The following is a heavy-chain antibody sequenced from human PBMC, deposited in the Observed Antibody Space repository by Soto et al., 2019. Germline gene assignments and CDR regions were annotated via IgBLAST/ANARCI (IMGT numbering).Heavy chain of an antibody. CDR3: STDIGIYGLDI. J-gene: IGHJ6*02. D-gene: IGHD1-26*01. CDR1: RFSFTNAW. CDR2: IKSKTDGGTA. Sequence: EVQLVESGGGFVQPGGSLRLSCVASRFSFTNAWMSWVRQAPGKGPEWVGRIKSKTDGGTADYAAPVKGRFTISRDDSQNTLYLHRDSLKTEDTALYHWSTDIGIYGLDIWGQGTTVTVSS. V-gene: IGHV3-15*01.